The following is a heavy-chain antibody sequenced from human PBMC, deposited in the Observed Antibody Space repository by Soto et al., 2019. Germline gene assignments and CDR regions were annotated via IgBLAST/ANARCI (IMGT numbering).Heavy chain of an antibody. CDR1: GYTFTGYY. Sequence: GASLKVSCKASGYTFTGYYMHWVRQAPGQGLEWMGWINPNSGGTNYAQKFQGRVTMTRDTSISTAYMELSRLRSDDTAVYYCARMTYYDFWSGYYTPMYFDYWGQGTLVTVSS. J-gene: IGHJ4*02. V-gene: IGHV1-2*02. CDR2: INPNSGGT. CDR3: ARMTYYDFWSGYYTPMYFDY. D-gene: IGHD3-3*01.